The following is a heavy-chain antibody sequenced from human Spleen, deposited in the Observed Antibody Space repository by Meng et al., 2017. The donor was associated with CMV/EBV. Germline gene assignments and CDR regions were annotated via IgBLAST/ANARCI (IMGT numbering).Heavy chain of an antibody. CDR1: AYTVTGYY. Sequence: FAYTVTGYYLHWVRQAPGQGLEWMGWINANSGGTNYAQKFQGRVTMTRDTAIGTAYMSLSRLRSDDTAVYYCARGSYYYDSSGPFDPWGQGTLVTVSS. D-gene: IGHD3-22*01. J-gene: IGHJ5*02. V-gene: IGHV1-2*02. CDR2: INANSGGT. CDR3: ARGSYYYDSSGPFDP.